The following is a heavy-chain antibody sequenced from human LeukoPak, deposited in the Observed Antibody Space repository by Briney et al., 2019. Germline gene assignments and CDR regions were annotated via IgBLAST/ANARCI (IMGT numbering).Heavy chain of an antibody. D-gene: IGHD3-16*01. Sequence: GGSLRLSCAASGFTFSTSWMSWVRQAPGKGLEWVANIKEDGSEKWYMDSVKGRFTISRDNAKNSLYLQMTSLRAEDTAVFYCAKGDYFDYWGQGTLDTVSS. CDR1: GFTFSTSW. V-gene: IGHV3-7*01. CDR3: AKGDYFDY. J-gene: IGHJ4*02. CDR2: IKEDGSEK.